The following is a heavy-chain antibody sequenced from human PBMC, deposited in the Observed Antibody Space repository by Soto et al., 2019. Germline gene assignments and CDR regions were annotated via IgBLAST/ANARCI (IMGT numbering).Heavy chain of an antibody. CDR2: IYSGGST. J-gene: IGHJ4*02. CDR1: GFTVSSNY. CDR3: AKDRDYYDSSGAHYDY. V-gene: IGHV3-66*01. Sequence: GGSRRLSCAASGFTVSSNYMSWVRQAPGKGLEWVSVIYSGGSTYYADSVKGRFTIFRDNSKNTLYLQMNSLRAEDTAVYYCAKDRDYYDSSGAHYDYWGQGTLVTVSS. D-gene: IGHD3-22*01.